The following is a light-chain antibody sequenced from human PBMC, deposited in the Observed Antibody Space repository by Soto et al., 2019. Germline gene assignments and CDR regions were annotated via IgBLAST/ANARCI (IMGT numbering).Light chain of an antibody. CDR2: DAS. CDR1: QSVSSN. CDR3: QQYHNWPIT. J-gene: IGKJ5*01. Sequence: EIVMTQSPATLSLSPGERSTLSCRASQSVSSNLACHQQKPGQAPRILMYDASTRATGIPARFSGSGSGTEFTLTISSLQSEDFAVYYCQQYHNWPITFGQGTRLEI. V-gene: IGKV3-15*01.